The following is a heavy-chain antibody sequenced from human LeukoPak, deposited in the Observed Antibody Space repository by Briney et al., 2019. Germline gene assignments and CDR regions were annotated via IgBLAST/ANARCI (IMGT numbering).Heavy chain of an antibody. D-gene: IGHD2-21*01. CDR2: LNPIGDNT. Sequence: ASVKVSCKASGYSFTSYYFHWVRQAPGQGLEWMGILNPIGDNTNYAQQFQGRVTMTTDTSTSTVFMELNSLRSEDTAVYYCARDKLGSHCGTECYSLGLDYWGQGTLVTVSS. V-gene: IGHV1-46*01. J-gene: IGHJ4*02. CDR3: ARDKLGSHCGTECYSLGLDY. CDR1: GYSFTSYY.